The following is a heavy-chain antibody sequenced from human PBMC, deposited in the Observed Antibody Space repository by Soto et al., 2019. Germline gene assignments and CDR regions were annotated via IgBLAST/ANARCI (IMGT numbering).Heavy chain of an antibody. V-gene: IGHV1-69*02. Sequence: SVKVSCKASGGTFSSYTISWVRQAHGQGLEWMGRIIPILGIANYAQKFQGRVTITADKSTSTAYMELSSLRSEDTAVYYCARSPREYCSGGSCYRVGWFDPWGQGTLVTVSS. CDR3: ARSPREYCSGGSCYRVGWFDP. CDR1: GGTFSSYT. J-gene: IGHJ5*02. CDR2: IIPILGIA. D-gene: IGHD2-15*01.